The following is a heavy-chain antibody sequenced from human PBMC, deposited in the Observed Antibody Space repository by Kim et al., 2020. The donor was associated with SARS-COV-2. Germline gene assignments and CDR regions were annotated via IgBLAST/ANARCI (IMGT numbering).Heavy chain of an antibody. J-gene: IGHJ5*02. Sequence: SGPTLVKSTQTLTLTCTVSGMSLSSSAMCVSWLRQPPGKALEWLARIDWDDDKFYKSSMKTRLMISKDTSKNQVVLTMTNMDPVDTATYYCARSPPTRPRGTSAGTIWFDPWGLGTLVTVSS. CDR2: IDWDDDK. V-gene: IGHV2-70*17. D-gene: IGHD6-13*01. CDR3: ARSPPTRPRGTSAGTIWFDP. CDR1: GMSLSSSAMC.